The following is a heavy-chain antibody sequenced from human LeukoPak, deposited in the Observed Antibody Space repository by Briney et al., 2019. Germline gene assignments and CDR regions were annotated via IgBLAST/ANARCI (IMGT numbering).Heavy chain of an antibody. D-gene: IGHD2-2*01. CDR1: GFTFSSYA. CDR3: AKDWSSTSLCYFDY. CDR2: ISDSGGST. V-gene: IGHV3-23*01. Sequence: GGSLRLSCAASGFTFSSYAMSWVRQAPGKGLEWVSAISDSGGSTYYADSVKGRFTISRDNSKNTLYLQMNSLRAEDTAVYYCAKDWSSTSLCYFDYWGQGTLVTVSS. J-gene: IGHJ4*02.